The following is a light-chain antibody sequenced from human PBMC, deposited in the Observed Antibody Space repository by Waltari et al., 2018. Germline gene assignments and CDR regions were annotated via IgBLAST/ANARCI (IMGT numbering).Light chain of an antibody. CDR3: CSYAGSGSSVV. CDR2: EVS. Sequence: QSALTQPASVSGSPGQSITISCTGTSSDVGNYNLASRYQQHPGKAPKLIIYEVSQRPSGVSNRFSGSKSGTTASLTISGLQAEDEADFYCCSYAGSGSSVVFGGGTKLTVL. J-gene: IGLJ2*01. V-gene: IGLV2-23*02. CDR1: SSDVGNYNL.